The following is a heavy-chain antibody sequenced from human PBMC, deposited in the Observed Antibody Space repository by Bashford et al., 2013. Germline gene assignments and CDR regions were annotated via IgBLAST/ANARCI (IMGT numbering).Heavy chain of an antibody. CDR1: GGSISSGGYY. CDR2: IYYSGST. CDR3: TIRGTTGHFDY. Sequence: TLSLTCTVSGGSISSGGYYWSWIRQHPGKGLEWIGYIYYSGSTYYNPSLKSRVTISVDTSKNQFSLKLSSVTAADTAVYYCTIRGTTGHFDYWGQGALVTVSS. J-gene: IGHJ4*02. V-gene: IGHV4-31*03. D-gene: IGHD3-16*01.